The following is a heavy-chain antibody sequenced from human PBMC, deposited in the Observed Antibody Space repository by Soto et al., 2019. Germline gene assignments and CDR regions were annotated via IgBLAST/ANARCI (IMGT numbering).Heavy chain of an antibody. CDR3: ARDGDSGTYEY. D-gene: IGHD5-12*01. Sequence: QVQLVQSGAEVKKPGSSVKVSCKASGDSFSSYAMSWVRQAPGQGLEWMGGIVPIFGSRNYAQKLQGRVTITADESTSTVYMELTSLTYDDTAIHYCARDGDSGTYEYWGQGTLVTVSS. CDR1: GDSFSSYA. J-gene: IGHJ4*02. V-gene: IGHV1-69*12. CDR2: IVPIFGSR.